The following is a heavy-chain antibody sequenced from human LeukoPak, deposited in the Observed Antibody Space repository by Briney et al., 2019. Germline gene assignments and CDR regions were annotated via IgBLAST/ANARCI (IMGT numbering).Heavy chain of an antibody. Sequence: GGSLRLSCTASGFTFSSYAMSWVRQAPGKGLEWVSAISGSGGSTYYADSVKGRFTISRDNSKNTLYLQMNSLRAEDTAVYYCAKGSQGIAVAGAFDYWGQGTLVTVSS. CDR2: ISGSGGST. V-gene: IGHV3-23*01. CDR3: AKGSQGIAVAGAFDY. CDR1: GFTFSSYA. J-gene: IGHJ4*02. D-gene: IGHD6-19*01.